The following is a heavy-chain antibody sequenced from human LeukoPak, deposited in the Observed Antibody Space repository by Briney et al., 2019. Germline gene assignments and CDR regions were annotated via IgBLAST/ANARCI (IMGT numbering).Heavy chain of an antibody. J-gene: IGHJ4*02. CDR3: ARDQHYYDSSGYIY. CDR1: GFTFSDYY. CDR2: ISSSGSTI. V-gene: IGHV3-11*01. D-gene: IGHD3-22*01. Sequence: GGSLRLYCAASGFTFSDYYMSWIRQAPGKGLEWVSYISSSGSTIFYADSVKGRFTISRDNAKNSLYLQMDSLRAEDTAVYYCARDQHYYDSSGYIYWGQGTLVTVSS.